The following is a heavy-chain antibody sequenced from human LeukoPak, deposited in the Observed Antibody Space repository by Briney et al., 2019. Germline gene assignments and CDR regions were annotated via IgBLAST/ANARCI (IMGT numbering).Heavy chain of an antibody. V-gene: IGHV3-48*01. D-gene: IGHD5-12*01. J-gene: IGHJ6*02. CDR3: ARAISYGMDV. CDR2: ISSSSTI. CDR1: GFTFSSYS. Sequence: PGGSLRLSCAASGFTFSSYSMNWVRQAPGKGLEWVSYISSSSTIYYADSVKGRFTISRDNAKNSLYLQMNSLRAEDTAVYYCARAISYGMDVWGQGTTVTVSS.